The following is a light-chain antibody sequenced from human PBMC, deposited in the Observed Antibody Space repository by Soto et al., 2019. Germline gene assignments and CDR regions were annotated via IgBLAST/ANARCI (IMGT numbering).Light chain of an antibody. Sequence: EIVLTQSPATLSLSPGERATLSCRASQSVSSHLAWYQQKPGQAPRLLIYDASNRATDIPAGFSGSGSGTAFTLTISSLEPEDFAVYYCQHRSNWQVSFGGGTKVEIK. J-gene: IGKJ4*01. CDR1: QSVSSH. CDR2: DAS. CDR3: QHRSNWQVS. V-gene: IGKV3-11*01.